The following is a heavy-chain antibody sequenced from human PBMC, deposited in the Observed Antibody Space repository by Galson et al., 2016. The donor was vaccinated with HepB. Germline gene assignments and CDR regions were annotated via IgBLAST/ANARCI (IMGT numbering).Heavy chain of an antibody. D-gene: IGHD3-16*01. CDR1: GFPVTDLS. Sequence: SVKVSCKVSGFPVTDLSIHWVRQAPGKGLEWMGGFELEDGETVHAQKFQGRVTMTEDTSTDTAYMELSRLTSGDTAVYYCVTEGGNWGQGDLVTVSS. V-gene: IGHV1-24*01. CDR3: VTEGGN. J-gene: IGHJ4*02. CDR2: FELEDGET.